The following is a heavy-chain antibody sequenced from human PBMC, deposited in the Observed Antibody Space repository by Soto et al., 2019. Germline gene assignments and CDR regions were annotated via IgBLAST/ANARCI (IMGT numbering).Heavy chain of an antibody. CDR1: GFTFSSYS. V-gene: IGHV3-21*01. J-gene: IGHJ4*02. CDR3: ATAPPWVVVPAAIVYFDY. D-gene: IGHD2-2*01. Sequence: GGSLRLSCAASGFTFSSYSMNWVRQAPGKGLEWVSSISSSSSYIYYADSVKGRFTISRDNAKNSLYLQMNSLRAEDTAVYYCATAPPWVVVPAAIVYFDYWGQGTLVTVSS. CDR2: ISSSSSYI.